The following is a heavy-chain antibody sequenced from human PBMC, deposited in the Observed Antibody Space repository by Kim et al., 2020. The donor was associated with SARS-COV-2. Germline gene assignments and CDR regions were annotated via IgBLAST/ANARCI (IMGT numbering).Heavy chain of an antibody. J-gene: IGHJ4*02. V-gene: IGHV3-30-3*01. CDR3: ARVVWGDYRGGFDY. CDR1: GFTFSSYA. CDR2: ISYDGSNK. Sequence: GGSLRLSCAASGFTFSSYAMHWVRQAPGKGLEWVAVISYDGSNKYYADSVKGRFTTSRDNSKNTLYLQMNSLRAEDTAVYYCARVVWGDYRGGFDYWGQGPLVTVSS. D-gene: IGHD4-17*01.